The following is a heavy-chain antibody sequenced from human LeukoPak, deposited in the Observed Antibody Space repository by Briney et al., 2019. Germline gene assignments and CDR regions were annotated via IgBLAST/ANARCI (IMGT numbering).Heavy chain of an antibody. CDR3: GRDHTAIHDY. CDR1: GGSLSSGDYY. V-gene: IGHV4-30-4*01. D-gene: IGHD5-18*01. J-gene: IGHJ4*02. Sequence: SETLSLTCTVSGGSLSSGDYYWRWLRQPPGKGLEWIGYIYYSGSTYYNPSLKSRVTISVDTSKNQFSLKLSSVTAADTAVYYCGRDHTAIHDYWGQGTLVTVSS. CDR2: IYYSGST.